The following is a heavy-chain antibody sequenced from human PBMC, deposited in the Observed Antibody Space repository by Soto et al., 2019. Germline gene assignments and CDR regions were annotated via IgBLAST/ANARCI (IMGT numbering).Heavy chain of an antibody. CDR3: ARDLWGYCGTDCYPLDV. V-gene: IGHV4-59*11. CDR2: MYNTGST. CDR1: GGSIRGHY. Sequence: SETLSLTCTVSGGSIRGHYWSWIRQPPGKGLEWIGYMYNTGSTVYNPSFKSRVTISVDTSKNQFSLKLNSVTAADTAVYYCARDLWGYCGTDCYPLDVWGQGTTVT. D-gene: IGHD2-21*02. J-gene: IGHJ6*02.